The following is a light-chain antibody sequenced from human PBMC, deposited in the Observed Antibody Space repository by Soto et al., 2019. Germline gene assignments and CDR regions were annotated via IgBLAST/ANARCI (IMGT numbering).Light chain of an antibody. V-gene: IGKV3-20*01. CDR1: QSVTSNY. CDR3: QQYGSFPWT. CDR2: GAS. Sequence: VLTQSPATLSLSTGERVTLSCRASQSVTSNYLAWYQQKPGQAPRLLMYGASTRATGIPDRFSGSGSGTDFTLTISRLEPEDYAVYHCQQYGSFPWTFGQGTKVDIK. J-gene: IGKJ1*01.